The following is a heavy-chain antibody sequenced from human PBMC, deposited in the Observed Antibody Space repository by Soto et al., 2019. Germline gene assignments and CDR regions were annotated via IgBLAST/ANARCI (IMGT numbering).Heavy chain of an antibody. CDR2: IYHSGST. CDR1: GGSISSGDYS. CDR3: ASYRWLQLRFDY. Sequence: QLQLQESGSGLVKPSQTLSLTCAVSGGSISSGDYSWTWIRQPPGKGLEWIGYIYHSGSTYYNPSLKSRVTISVDRSKNQFSLRLSSVTAADTAVYYCASYRWLQLRFDYWGQGTLVTVSS. V-gene: IGHV4-30-2*01. D-gene: IGHD1-1*01. J-gene: IGHJ4*02.